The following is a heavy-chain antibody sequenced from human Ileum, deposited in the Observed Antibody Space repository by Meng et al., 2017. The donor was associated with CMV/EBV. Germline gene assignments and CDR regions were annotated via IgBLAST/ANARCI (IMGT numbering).Heavy chain of an antibody. D-gene: IGHD6-13*01. Sequence: QVRLQQSGPGLVKTSQTLFLPCAISGDSVSSTTVTWNWIRQSPSRGLEWLGRTYYRSKWFNDYALSVRGRITINPDISKNQLSLQLNSVTPEDTAVYYCVRLTGNSWLDYWGRGTLVTVSS. V-gene: IGHV6-1*01. CDR1: GDSVSSTTVT. CDR2: TYYRSKWFN. J-gene: IGHJ4*02. CDR3: VRLTGNSWLDY.